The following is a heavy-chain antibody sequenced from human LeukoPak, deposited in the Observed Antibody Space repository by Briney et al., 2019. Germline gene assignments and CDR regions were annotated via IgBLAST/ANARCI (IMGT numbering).Heavy chain of an antibody. V-gene: IGHV3-30*02. D-gene: IGHD3-10*01. J-gene: IGHJ4*02. CDR3: AKDRGRGNPYYFDY. CDR2: IRFDGSIT. CDR1: GFTFSDYG. Sequence: GGSLRLSCAASGFTFSDYGMVWVRVRQAPGKGLEWMAFIRFDGSITYYADSVRDRFTISRDNSKNTLYLHMNSLRDEDTAVYYCAKDRGRGNPYYFDYWGQGTLVTVSS.